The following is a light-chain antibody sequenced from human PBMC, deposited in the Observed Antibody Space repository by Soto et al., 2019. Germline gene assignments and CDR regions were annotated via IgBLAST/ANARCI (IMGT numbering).Light chain of an antibody. V-gene: IGKV3-20*01. CDR2: GAS. CDR1: QSVSSSH. CDR3: QQYGCSPYT. Sequence: EIVLTQSPGTLSLSPGERATLSCRASQSVSSSHLAWYQQKPGQAPSLLIYGASSSATGIPDRFSGSGSGTGFTLTISRLQPEDCAVYYCQQYGCSPYTFGQGTKLEVK. J-gene: IGKJ2*01.